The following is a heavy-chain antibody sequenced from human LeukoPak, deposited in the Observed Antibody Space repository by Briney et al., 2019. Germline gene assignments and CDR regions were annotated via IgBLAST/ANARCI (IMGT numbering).Heavy chain of an antibody. Sequence: GGSLGLSCAASGFTFSSYAMHWVRQAPGKGLEWVAVISYDGSNKYYADSVKGRFTISRDNPKNTLYLQMNSLRAEDTAVYYCAKGTGSYGPKYYFDYWGQGTLVTVSS. D-gene: IGHD5-18*01. CDR3: AKGTGSYGPKYYFDY. CDR1: GFTFSSYA. V-gene: IGHV3-30-3*01. J-gene: IGHJ4*02. CDR2: ISYDGSNK.